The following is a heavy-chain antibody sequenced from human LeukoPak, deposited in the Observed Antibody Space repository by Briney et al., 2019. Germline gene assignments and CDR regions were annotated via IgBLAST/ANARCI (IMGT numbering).Heavy chain of an antibody. CDR1: GFTFSSYA. D-gene: IGHD6-19*01. CDR2: ISGSGGST. V-gene: IGHV3-23*01. Sequence: GSLRLSCAASGFTFSSYAMSWVRQAPGKGLEWVSAISGSGGSTYYADSVKGRFTIPRDNSKNTQYLQMNSLRAEDTAVYYCAKDRSSIAVAGTYDYWGQGTLVTVSS. CDR3: AKDRSSIAVAGTYDY. J-gene: IGHJ4*02.